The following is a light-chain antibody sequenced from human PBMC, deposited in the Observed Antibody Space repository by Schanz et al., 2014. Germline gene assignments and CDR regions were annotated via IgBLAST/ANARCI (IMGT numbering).Light chain of an antibody. CDR2: DVS. CDR1: SSDVGGYNY. V-gene: IGLV2-14*01. CDR3: SSNVGSTNLR. J-gene: IGLJ3*02. Sequence: QSALTQPASVSGSPGQSITISCTGTSSDVGGYNYVSWYQQHPGKAPKLMIYDVSIRPSGVSNRFSGSKSGNTASLTVSGLQAEDEAEYYCSSNVGSTNLRFGGGTKLPVL.